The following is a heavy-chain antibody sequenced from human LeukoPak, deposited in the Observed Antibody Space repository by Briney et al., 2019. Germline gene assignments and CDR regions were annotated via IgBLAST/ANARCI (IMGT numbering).Heavy chain of an antibody. CDR1: GGTFTNYA. V-gene: IGHV1-8*03. D-gene: IGHD3-3*01. CDR3: AREYDFWSGGGY. CDR2: MNPNRGKT. J-gene: IGHJ4*02. Sequence: ASVKVSCKASGGTFTNYAISWVRQAAAQGLEGMGWMNPNRGKTGYAQKFQGRVTITRNTSISTAYMELSSLRSEDTAVYYCAREYDFWSGGGYWGQGTLVTVSS.